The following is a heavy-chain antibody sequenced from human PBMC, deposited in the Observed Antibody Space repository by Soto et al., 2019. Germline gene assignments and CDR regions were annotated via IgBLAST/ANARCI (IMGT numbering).Heavy chain of an antibody. CDR2: ISYDGSNK. CDR3: VVGATTYFDY. Sequence: QVQLVESGGGVVQPGRSLSLSCAASGFTFSSYGMHWVRQAPGKGLEWVAVISYDGSNKYYADSVKGRFTISRDNSKNTLYLQMNSLRAEDTAVYYCVVGATTYFDYWGQGTLVTVSS. J-gene: IGHJ4*02. V-gene: IGHV3-30*03. D-gene: IGHD1-26*01. CDR1: GFTFSSYG.